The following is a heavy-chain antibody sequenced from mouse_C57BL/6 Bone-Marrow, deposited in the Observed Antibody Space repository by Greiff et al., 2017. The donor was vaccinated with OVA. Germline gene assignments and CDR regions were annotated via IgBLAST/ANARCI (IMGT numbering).Heavy chain of an antibody. CDR2: INPGSGGT. CDR3: ARSDYSNYFYYFDY. J-gene: IGHJ2*01. Sequence: VQLQQSGAELVRPGTSVKVSCKASGYAFTNYLIEWVKQRPGQGLEWIGVINPGSGGTNYNGKFKGKATLTADKSSSTAYMQLSSLTSEDSAVYFCARSDYSNYFYYFDYWGQGTTLTVSS. D-gene: IGHD2-5*01. V-gene: IGHV1-54*01. CDR1: GYAFTNYL.